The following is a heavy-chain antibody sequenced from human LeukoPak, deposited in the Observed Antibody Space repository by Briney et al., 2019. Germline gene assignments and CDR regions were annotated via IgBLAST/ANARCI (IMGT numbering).Heavy chain of an antibody. CDR3: ARDRDSSSYYYGMDV. CDR2: ISSSGSTI. Sequence: LSLTCAVYGGSFSGYYWSWIRQAPGKGLEWVSYISSSGSTIYYADSVKGRFTISRDNAKNSLYLQMNSLRAEDTAVYYCARDRDSSSYYYGMDVWGQGTTVTVSS. J-gene: IGHJ6*02. CDR1: GGSFSGYY. D-gene: IGHD6-13*01. V-gene: IGHV3-11*01.